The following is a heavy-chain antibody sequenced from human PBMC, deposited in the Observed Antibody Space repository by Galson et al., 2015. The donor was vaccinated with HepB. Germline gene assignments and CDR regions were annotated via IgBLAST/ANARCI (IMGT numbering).Heavy chain of an antibody. CDR2: ISSSSSYI. Sequence: SLRLSCAASGFTFSSYSMNWVRQAPGKGPEWVSSISSSSSYIYYADSVKGRFTISRDNAKNSLYLQMNSLRAEDTAVYYCASPYILGYCSGGSCQNRDYWGQGTLVTVSS. CDR1: GFTFSSYS. J-gene: IGHJ4*02. D-gene: IGHD2-15*01. V-gene: IGHV3-21*01. CDR3: ASPYILGYCSGGSCQNRDY.